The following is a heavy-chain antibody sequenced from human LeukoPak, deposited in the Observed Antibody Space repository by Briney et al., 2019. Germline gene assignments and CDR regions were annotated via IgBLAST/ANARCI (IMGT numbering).Heavy chain of an antibody. D-gene: IGHD2-2*03. Sequence: PGGSLRLSCAASGFTFSSYGMHWVRQAPGKGPEWVAVIWYDGSNIYYADSVKGRFNISRDNSKHTLYLQMNSLRAEDTAVYYCARGLDSSNGMDVWGKGTTVTVSS. J-gene: IGHJ6*04. V-gene: IGHV3-33*01. CDR3: ARGLDSSNGMDV. CDR2: IWYDGSNI. CDR1: GFTFSSYG.